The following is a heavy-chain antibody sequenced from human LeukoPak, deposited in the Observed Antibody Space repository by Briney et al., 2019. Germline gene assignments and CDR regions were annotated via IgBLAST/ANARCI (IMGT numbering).Heavy chain of an antibody. V-gene: IGHV4-39*01. CDR1: GGSISSSSYY. D-gene: IGHD3-10*01. CDR2: IYYSGST. CDR3: ARLADITMVRGVGWFDP. Sequence: ASETLSLTCTVSGGSISSSSYYWGWIRQPPGKGLEWIGSIYYSGSTYYNPSLKSRVTISVDTPKNQFSLKLSSVTAADTAVYYCARLADITMVRGVGWFDPWGQGTLVTVSS. J-gene: IGHJ5*02.